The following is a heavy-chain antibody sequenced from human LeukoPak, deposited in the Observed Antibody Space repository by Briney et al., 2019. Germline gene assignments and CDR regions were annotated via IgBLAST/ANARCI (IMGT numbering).Heavy chain of an antibody. CDR2: IYYSGST. CDR3: ARDNYYGSGSYYLDV. V-gene: IGHV4-31*03. CDR1: GGSISGGGYY. J-gene: IGHJ6*02. D-gene: IGHD3-10*01. Sequence: SETLSLTCTVSGGSISGGGYYWSWIRQHPGKGLEWIGNIYYSGSTYYNPSLKSRVTISVDTSKNRFSLKLNSVTAADTAVYYCARDNYYGSGSYYLDVWGQGTTVTVSS.